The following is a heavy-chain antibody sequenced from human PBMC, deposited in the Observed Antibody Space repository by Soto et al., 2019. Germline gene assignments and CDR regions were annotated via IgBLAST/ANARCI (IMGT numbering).Heavy chain of an antibody. J-gene: IGHJ4*02. CDR2: MFYGVST. D-gene: IGHD3-3*02. CDR1: GSSINSSVYY. V-gene: IGHV4-39*01. CDR3: ARLPSRHLVDY. Sequence: LALTCTVSGSSINSSVYYWGWIRQPPGKGLEWIGSMFYGVSTYYNPSLKSRVTVSVDTSKNQFSLNLRSVTAADTAVYYCARLPSRHLVDYWGQGTLVTVSS.